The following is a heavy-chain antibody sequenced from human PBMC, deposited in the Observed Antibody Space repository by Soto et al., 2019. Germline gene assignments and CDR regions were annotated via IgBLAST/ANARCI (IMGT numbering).Heavy chain of an antibody. CDR3: ARVTGFYGSGEIDY. V-gene: IGHV3-30-3*01. D-gene: IGHD3-10*01. CDR1: GFTFTGFA. CDR2: TSFDGSNE. Sequence: QVQLVESGGGVVQPGRSLRLSCAASGFTFTGFAMYWVRQAPGKGLEWVAVTSFDGSNEYYADFVEGRFTISRDNSKNTLYLQMNCLRPEDTAVYYCARVTGFYGSGEIDYWGQGTLVTVSS. J-gene: IGHJ4*02.